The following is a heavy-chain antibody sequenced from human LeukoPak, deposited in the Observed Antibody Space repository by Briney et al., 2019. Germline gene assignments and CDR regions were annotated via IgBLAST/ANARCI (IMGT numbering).Heavy chain of an antibody. D-gene: IGHD5-12*01. V-gene: IGHV4-34*01. J-gene: IGHJ6*03. CDR3: ARGAGYSREVNYYHYMDV. CDR1: GGSFSGYY. CDR2: INHSGST. Sequence: SETLSLTCAAYGGSFSGYYWSWIRQPPGKGLEWIGEINHSGSTNYNPSLKSRVTMSVDTSKNQFSLKLTSVTAADTAVYYCARGAGYSREVNYYHYMDVWGKGTTVTVSS.